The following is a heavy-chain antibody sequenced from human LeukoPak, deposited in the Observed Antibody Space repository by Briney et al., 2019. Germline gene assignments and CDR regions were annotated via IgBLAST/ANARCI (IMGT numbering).Heavy chain of an antibody. Sequence: PGGSLRLSCAASGFTFSSYEMNWVRQAPGKGLEWVSYISSSGSTIYYADSVRGRFTISRDNAKNSLYLQMNSLRAEDTAVYYCAELGITMIGGVWGKGTTVTVSS. J-gene: IGHJ6*04. V-gene: IGHV3-48*03. D-gene: IGHD3-10*02. CDR3: AELGITMIGGV. CDR2: ISSSGSTI. CDR1: GFTFSSYE.